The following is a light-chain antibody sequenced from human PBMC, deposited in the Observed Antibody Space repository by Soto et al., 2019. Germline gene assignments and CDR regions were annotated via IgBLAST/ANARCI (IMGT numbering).Light chain of an antibody. J-gene: IGLJ3*02. Sequence: QSVLTQPPSASGTPGQRVSISCSGSSTNIGRNSISWYQNLPGTAPKLLIYTNNQRPSGVPARFSGSKSGTSASLAISGLQSEDEADYYCAAWDDSLSGWVFGGGPKVTVL. CDR1: STNIGRNS. CDR3: AAWDDSLSGWV. CDR2: TNN. V-gene: IGLV1-44*01.